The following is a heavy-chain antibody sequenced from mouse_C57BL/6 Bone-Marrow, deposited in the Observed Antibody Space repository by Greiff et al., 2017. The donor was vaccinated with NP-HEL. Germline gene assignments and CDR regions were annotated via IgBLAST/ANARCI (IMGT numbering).Heavy chain of an antibody. D-gene: IGHD1-1*01. V-gene: IGHV1-15*01. CDR1: GYTFTDYE. Sequence: QVHVKQSGAELVRPGASVTLSCKASGYTFTDYEMHWVKQTPVHGLEWIGAIDPETGGTAYNQKFKGKAILTADKSSSTAYMELRSLSSEDSAVYYCTRWGTTVSYYAMDYWGQGTSVTVSS. CDR2: IDPETGGT. CDR3: TRWGTTVSYYAMDY. J-gene: IGHJ4*01.